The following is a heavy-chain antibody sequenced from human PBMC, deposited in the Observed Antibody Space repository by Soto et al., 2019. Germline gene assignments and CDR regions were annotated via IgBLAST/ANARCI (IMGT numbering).Heavy chain of an antibody. D-gene: IGHD3-3*01. V-gene: IGHV3-30*18. J-gene: IGHJ4*02. Sequence: GSMRLSCAACGVTFSSYGMNWARQAPGKGLEWVSVTSYDGSTKYYADSVKGRFTISRDNSKNTLYLQMNSLRAEDTAVYYCAKDQGYYDFWSGFDYWGQGTLVTVSS. CDR1: GVTFSSYG. CDR2: TSYDGSTK. CDR3: AKDQGYYDFWSGFDY.